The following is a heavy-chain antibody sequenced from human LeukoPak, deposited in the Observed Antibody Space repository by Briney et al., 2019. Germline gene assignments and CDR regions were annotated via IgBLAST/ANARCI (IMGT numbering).Heavy chain of an antibody. Sequence: PGGSLRLSCAASGFTFSSYEMNWVRQAPGKGLEWVSYISSGSTIYYADSVKGRFTISRDNAKNSLYLQMNSLRAEDTAVYYCARAGWPGSGMDVWGQGTTVTVSS. CDR1: GFTFSSYE. CDR3: ARAGWPGSGMDV. D-gene: IGHD6-19*01. V-gene: IGHV3-48*03. J-gene: IGHJ6*02. CDR2: ISSGSTI.